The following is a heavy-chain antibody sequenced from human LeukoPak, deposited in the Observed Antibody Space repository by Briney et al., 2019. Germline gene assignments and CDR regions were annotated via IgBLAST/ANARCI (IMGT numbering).Heavy chain of an antibody. CDR3: ARKHYYDSSGYYLGQYYFDY. CDR1: GYRFTSYW. CDR2: IYPGDSDT. V-gene: IGHV5-51*01. Sequence: GASLQISCQGSGYRFTSYWIGWVRPLPGKGLEWMGIIYPGDSDTRYSPSFQGQVTISADKSISTAYLQWSSLKASDTAMYYCARKHYYDSSGYYLGQYYFDYWGQGTLVTVSS. D-gene: IGHD3-22*01. J-gene: IGHJ4*02.